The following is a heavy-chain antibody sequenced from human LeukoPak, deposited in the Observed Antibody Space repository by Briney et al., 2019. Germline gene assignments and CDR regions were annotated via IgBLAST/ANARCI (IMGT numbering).Heavy chain of an antibody. CDR1: GGTFSSYA. CDR3: ARDRQPEGHYFDY. CDR2: IIPIFGTA. J-gene: IGHJ4*02. V-gene: IGHV1-69*05. Sequence: GGSLRLSCAASGGTFSSYAISWVRQAPGQGLEWMGGIIPIFGTANYAQKFQGRVTITTDESTSTAYMELSSLRSEDTAVYYCARDRQPEGHYFDYWGQGTLVTVSS. D-gene: IGHD6-13*01.